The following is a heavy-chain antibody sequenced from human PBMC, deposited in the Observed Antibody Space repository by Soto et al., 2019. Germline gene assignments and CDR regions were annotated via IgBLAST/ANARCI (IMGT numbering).Heavy chain of an antibody. Sequence: ASVKVSCKASGYTFTNFGVSWVRQAPGQGLEWMGWISVYNGLKEYAQKFQGRVTMTADKTTGTAYLGLKSLRSDDTAMYYCARDRATVTTDFFYGVDVWGQGTTVTVYS. D-gene: IGHD4-17*01. CDR3: ARDRATVTTDFFYGVDV. CDR2: ISVYNGLK. V-gene: IGHV1-18*01. J-gene: IGHJ6*02. CDR1: GYTFTNFG.